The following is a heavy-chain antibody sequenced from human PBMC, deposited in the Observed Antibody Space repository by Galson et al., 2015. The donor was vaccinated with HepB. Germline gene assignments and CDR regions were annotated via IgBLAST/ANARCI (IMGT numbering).Heavy chain of an antibody. CDR1: GFTFSNYA. J-gene: IGHJ6*03. D-gene: IGHD3-3*01. Sequence: SLRLSCAASGFTFSNYAMHWVRQAPGKGLEWVALISYDGSNKYYADSVKGRFTISRDNSKNMLYLQMNSLRAEDTAVYYCVREYYDFWSGYHYYYMDVWGEGTTVTVSS. V-gene: IGHV3-30-3*01. CDR2: ISYDGSNK. CDR3: VREYYDFWSGYHYYYMDV.